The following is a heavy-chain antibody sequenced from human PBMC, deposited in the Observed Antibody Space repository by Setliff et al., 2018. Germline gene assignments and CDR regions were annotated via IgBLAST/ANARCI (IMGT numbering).Heavy chain of an antibody. D-gene: IGHD3-9*01. Sequence: ASVKVSCKASGYTSTTNALHWVRQAPGQSLEWMGWITAGNGDTKYSQKFQGRITITRDTSASTFYMELSSLTSDDTAVYYCARGQTLRHFDWPTAFDYWGLGTLVTVSS. J-gene: IGHJ4*02. V-gene: IGHV1-3*01. CDR3: ARGQTLRHFDWPTAFDY. CDR2: ITAGNGDT. CDR1: GYTSTTNA.